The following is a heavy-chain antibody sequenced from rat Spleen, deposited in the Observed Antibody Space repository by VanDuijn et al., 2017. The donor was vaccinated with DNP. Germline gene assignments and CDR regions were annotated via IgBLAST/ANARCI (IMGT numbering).Heavy chain of an antibody. CDR1: GFTFSDYA. J-gene: IGHJ4*01. D-gene: IGHD1-12*02. CDR2: ISSDGSST. CDR3: TTYYDGSYYYAMDA. Sequence: EVQLVESGGGLVQPGRSLKLSCAASGFTFSDYAMAWVRQAPKKGLEWVATISSDGSSTYYRDSVKGRFTISRDNAKSTLYLQMDSLRSEDTATYYCTTYYDGSYYYAMDAWGQGTSVTVSS. V-gene: IGHV5-17*01.